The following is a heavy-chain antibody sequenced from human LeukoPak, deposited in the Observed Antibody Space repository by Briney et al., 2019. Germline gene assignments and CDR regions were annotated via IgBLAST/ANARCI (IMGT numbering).Heavy chain of an antibody. D-gene: IGHD1-26*01. CDR3: ARAQAYSGRIFDY. CDR2: IYYSGST. J-gene: IGHJ4*02. Sequence: SETLSLTCTVSGGSISSGSYYWSWIRQPPGKGLEWIGYIYYSGSTNYNPSLKSRVTISVDTSKNQFSLQLNSVTPEDTALYYCARAQAYSGRIFDYWGQGTLVTVSS. V-gene: IGHV4-61*01. CDR1: GGSISSGSYY.